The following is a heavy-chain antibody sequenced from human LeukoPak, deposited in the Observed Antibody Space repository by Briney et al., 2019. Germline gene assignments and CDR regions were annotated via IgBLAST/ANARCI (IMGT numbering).Heavy chain of an antibody. Sequence: SETLSLTCAVYGGSFSGYYWSWIRQPPGKGLEWIGEINHSGSTNYNPSLKSRVTISVDTSKNQFSLKLSSVTAADTAVYYCARDDPLTESGSYHSGHGWFDPWGQGTLVTVSS. J-gene: IGHJ5*02. CDR2: INHSGST. CDR1: GGSFSGYY. CDR3: ARDDPLTESGSYHSGHGWFDP. V-gene: IGHV4-34*01. D-gene: IGHD1-26*01.